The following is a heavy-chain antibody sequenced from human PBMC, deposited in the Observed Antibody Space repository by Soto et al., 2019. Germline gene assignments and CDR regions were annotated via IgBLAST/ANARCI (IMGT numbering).Heavy chain of an antibody. V-gene: IGHV1-69*19. CDR2: IIPNSGTT. D-gene: IGHD3-16*01. Sequence: QVQLVQSGAEVKKPGSSVKVSCKASGGSFRNFVISWVRQAPGQGLEWMGGIIPNSGTTNYAQKFQGKVTVTADESTCTAYTELSGLTSEDTSLYYCARDLGGEATIRFWGEGTLVTVSS. J-gene: IGHJ4*02. CDR3: ARDLGGEATIRF. CDR1: GGSFRNFV.